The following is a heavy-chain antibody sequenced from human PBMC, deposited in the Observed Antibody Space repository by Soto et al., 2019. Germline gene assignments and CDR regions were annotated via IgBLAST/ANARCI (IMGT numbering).Heavy chain of an antibody. J-gene: IGHJ4*02. D-gene: IGHD4-17*01. Sequence: SETLSLTCTVSGGSMSSYYWSWIRQPPGKGLEWIGYIYYSGSTNYNPSLKSRVTISVDTSKNQFSLKLSSVTAADTAVYYCARTLKTVTKAWFDYWGQGTLVTVSS. CDR3: ARTLKTVTKAWFDY. CDR1: GGSMSSYY. V-gene: IGHV4-59*01. CDR2: IYYSGST.